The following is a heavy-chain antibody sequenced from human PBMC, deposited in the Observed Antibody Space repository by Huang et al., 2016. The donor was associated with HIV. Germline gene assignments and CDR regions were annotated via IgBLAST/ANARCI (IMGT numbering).Heavy chain of an antibody. J-gene: IGHJ5*02. Sequence: QITLKESGPTLLKPTQTLTLTCTFSGFSLTTSGVGVGWVRQPPGKALEWLALIYWNDEKRYSPSLKRRLTIAKDTRKNEVVLTVTNVDPVETATCFWVQRRGPLMTTREFDPFGRGALVTVSS. CDR1: GFSLTTSGVG. CDR2: IYWNDEK. CDR3: VQRRGPLMTTREFDP. V-gene: IGHV2-5*01. D-gene: IGHD1-1*01.